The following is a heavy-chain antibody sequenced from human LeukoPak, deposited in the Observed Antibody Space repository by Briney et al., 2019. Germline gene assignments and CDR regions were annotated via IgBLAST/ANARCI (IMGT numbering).Heavy chain of an antibody. D-gene: IGHD3-22*01. CDR3: ARGGGYYDSSGYTDAFGI. CDR1: GYTFTSYY. J-gene: IGHJ3*02. CDR2: INPSGGST. Sequence: ASVKVSCKASGYTFTSYYMHWVRQAPGQGLEWMGIINPSGGSTSYAQKFQGRVTMTRDTSTSTVYVELGSLRSEDTAVYYCARGGGYYDSSGYTDAFGIWGQGTMVTVSS. V-gene: IGHV1-46*01.